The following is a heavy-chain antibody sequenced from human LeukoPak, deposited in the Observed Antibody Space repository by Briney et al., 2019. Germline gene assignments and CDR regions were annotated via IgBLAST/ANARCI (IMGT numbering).Heavy chain of an antibody. J-gene: IGHJ4*02. CDR2: IHTSGST. D-gene: IGHD6-13*01. CDR1: GGSISSYY. V-gene: IGHV4-4*07. CDR3: ARLGLAAGGNRYFDY. Sequence: SETLSLTCTLSGGSISSYYWSWIRQPAGKGLEWIGRIHTSGSTNYNPSLKSRVTMSVDTSKNQFYLKLSSVTAADTAVYYCARLGLAAGGNRYFDYWGQGTLVTVSS.